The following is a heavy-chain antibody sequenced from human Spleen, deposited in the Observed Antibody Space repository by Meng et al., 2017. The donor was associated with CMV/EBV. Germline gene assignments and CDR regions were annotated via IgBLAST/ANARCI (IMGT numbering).Heavy chain of an antibody. Sequence: SNYYWNWVGQPPGKGLEWIGDISNRVNTTYNPSLKSRVSISLETSKNQVSLKVTSMTAADTAVYYCARAYLFGVVIIKDYYFDYGGQGTLVTVSS. D-gene: IGHD3-3*01. V-gene: IGHV4-34*01. CDR2: ISNRVNT. CDR1: SNYY. J-gene: IGHJ4*02. CDR3: ARAYLFGVVIIKDYYFDY.